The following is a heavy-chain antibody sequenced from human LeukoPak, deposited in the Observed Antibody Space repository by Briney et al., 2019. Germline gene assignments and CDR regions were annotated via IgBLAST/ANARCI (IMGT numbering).Heavy chain of an antibody. CDR1: GFTFSSYG. D-gene: IGHD2-21*02. Sequence: GGSLRLSCGASGFTFSSYGMHWVRQAPCKGLEWVAFRRYDGTIKSYVDSVKGRFTISRDSSKNTLYLQMYGLTVEDTAVYYCARDGISMTATDWYFDVWGRGTLVTVSS. CDR2: RRYDGTIK. V-gene: IGHV3-30*02. CDR3: ARDGISMTATDWYFDV. J-gene: IGHJ2*01.